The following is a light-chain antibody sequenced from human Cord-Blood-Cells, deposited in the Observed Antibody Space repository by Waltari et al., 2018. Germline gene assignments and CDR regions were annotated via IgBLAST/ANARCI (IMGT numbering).Light chain of an antibody. V-gene: IGKV1-9*01. J-gene: IGKJ2*01. CDR1: QGISSY. CDR3: QQLNSYT. CDR2: AAS. Sequence: IQFTQSPSALSASVGDRVTITCRASQGISSYLAWYQQKPGKAHKLLIYAASTLQSGVPSRFSGSGSGTDFTLTISSLQPEDFATYYCQQLNSYTFGQGTKLEIK.